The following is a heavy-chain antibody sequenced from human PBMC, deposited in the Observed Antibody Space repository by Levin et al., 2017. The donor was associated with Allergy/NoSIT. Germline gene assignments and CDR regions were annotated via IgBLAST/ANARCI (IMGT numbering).Heavy chain of an antibody. D-gene: IGHD1-26*01. J-gene: IGHJ2*01. CDR3: ARDPLSGVGGFDL. CDR1: GGTFSSYT. Sequence: ASVKVSCKASGGTFSSYTISWVRQAPGQGLEWMGRIIPILGIANYAQKFQGRVTITADKSTSTAYMELSSLRSEDTAVYYCARDPLSGVGGFDLWGRGTLVTVSS. CDR2: IIPILGIA. V-gene: IGHV1-69*04.